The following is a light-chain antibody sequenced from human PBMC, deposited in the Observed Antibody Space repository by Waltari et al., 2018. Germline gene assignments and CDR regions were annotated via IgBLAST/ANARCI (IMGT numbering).Light chain of an antibody. Sequence: QSGLTQPPSVSGAPGQRVPIACTGSSSNNGAGYDVHWYQLLPGTAPKVLIYGNTIRPSGVPDRFSGSKSGTSASLAITGLQAEDEADYYCQSYDNSLNSVFGGGTKLTVL. CDR2: GNT. CDR1: SSNNGAGYD. V-gene: IGLV1-40*01. J-gene: IGLJ2*01. CDR3: QSYDNSLNSV.